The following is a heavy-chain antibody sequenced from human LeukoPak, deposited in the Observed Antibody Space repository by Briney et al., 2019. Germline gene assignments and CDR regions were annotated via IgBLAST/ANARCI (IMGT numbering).Heavy chain of an antibody. Sequence: GGSLRLSCAASGFTFSSYAMSWVRQAPGKGLEWVSAISVSGGSTYYADSVKGRFTISRDNSKNTLSLQMSSLRADDTAVYYCAKSAGYYYYYGMDVWGQGTTVTVSS. CDR3: AKSAGYYYYYGMDV. J-gene: IGHJ6*02. D-gene: IGHD6-13*01. CDR1: GFTFSSYA. V-gene: IGHV3-23*01. CDR2: ISVSGGST.